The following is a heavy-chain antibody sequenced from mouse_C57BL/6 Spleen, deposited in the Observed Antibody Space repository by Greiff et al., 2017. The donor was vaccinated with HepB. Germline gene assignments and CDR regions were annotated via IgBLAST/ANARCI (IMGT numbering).Heavy chain of an antibody. D-gene: IGHD1-3*01. J-gene: IGHJ4*01. V-gene: IGHV5-4*03. CDR2: ISDGGSYT. Sequence: EVKLMESGGGLVKPGGSLKLSCAASGFTFSSYAMSWVRQTPEKRLEWVATISDGGSYTYYPDNVKGRFTISRDNAKNNLYLQMSHLKSEDTAMYYCASGSSGAMDYWGQGTSVTVSS. CDR1: GFTFSSYA. CDR3: ASGSSGAMDY.